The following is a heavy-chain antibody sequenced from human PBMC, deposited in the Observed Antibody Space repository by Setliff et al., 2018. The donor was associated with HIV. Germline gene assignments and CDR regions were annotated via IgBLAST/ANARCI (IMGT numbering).Heavy chain of an antibody. CDR1: GGSVTNTKSY. J-gene: IGHJ5*02. D-gene: IGHD3-22*01. CDR3: ANRLYYYDSSGSLREEGFDP. CDR2: ISHSGNT. V-gene: IGHV4-39*01. Sequence: PSETLSLTCTVSGGSVTNTKSYWGWIRQPPGKGLEWIASISHSGNTYYSPSLNSRVTISLDTSKNQFSLKLTSVTAADTAVYYCANRLYYYDSSGSLREEGFDPWGQGTLVTVSS.